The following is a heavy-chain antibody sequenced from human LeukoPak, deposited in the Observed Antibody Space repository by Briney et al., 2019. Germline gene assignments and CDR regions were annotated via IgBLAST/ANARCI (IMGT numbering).Heavy chain of an antibody. CDR2: INPNSGDT. CDR3: ARDFPYYYDISGYPNYGMDV. D-gene: IGHD3-22*01. V-gene: IGHV1-2*02. J-gene: IGHJ6*02. CDR1: GYTFTDYY. Sequence: ASVKVSCKASGYTFTDYYINWVRQAPGQGLEWMGWINPNSGDTNYEQKFQGRVTMTRDTSISTAYMELSRLRSDDTAVYCCARDFPYYYDISGYPNYGMDVWGQGTTVTVSS.